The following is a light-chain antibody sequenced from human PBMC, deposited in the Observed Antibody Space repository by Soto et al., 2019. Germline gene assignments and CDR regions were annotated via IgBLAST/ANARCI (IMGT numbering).Light chain of an antibody. V-gene: IGLV1-51*01. Sequence: QSVMTQPPSVSAAPGQKVTISCSGSSSNIGGNSVSWYQQLPGTAPKLHIYDDNKRPSGIPDRFSGSKSGTSATLGITGFQTGDEADYYCGSWDSSLSAYVFGTGTKRTVL. CDR2: DDN. J-gene: IGLJ1*01. CDR3: GSWDSSLSAYV. CDR1: SSNIGGNS.